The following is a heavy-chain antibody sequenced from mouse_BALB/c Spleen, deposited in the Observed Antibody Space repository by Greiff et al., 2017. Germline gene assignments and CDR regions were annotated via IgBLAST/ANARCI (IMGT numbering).Heavy chain of an antibody. CDR1: GFTFSSFG. V-gene: IGHV5-17*02. J-gene: IGHJ3*01. D-gene: IGHD2-4*01. CDR3: ARYDYDLSWFAY. CDR2: ISSGSSTI. Sequence: DVKLVESGGGLVQPGGSRKLSCAASGFTFSSFGMHWVRQAPEKGLEWVAYISSGSSTIYYADTVKGRFTISRDNPKNTLFLQMTSLRSEDTAMYYCARYDYDLSWFAYWGQGTLVTVSA.